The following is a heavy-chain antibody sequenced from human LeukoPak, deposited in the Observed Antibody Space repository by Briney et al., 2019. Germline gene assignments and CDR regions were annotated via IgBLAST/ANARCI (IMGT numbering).Heavy chain of an antibody. D-gene: IGHD3-22*01. CDR1: GFLFSSYG. V-gene: IGHV3-23*01. J-gene: IGHJ4*02. CDR3: AKTNGYYSD. Sequence: PGGSLRLSCAASGFLFSSYGMNWVRQAPGKGLEWVSGISGSGGTTYYADSVKGRFTISRDNSKNSLSLQVSSLRAEDTAVYYCAKTNGYYSDWGQGTLVTVSS. CDR2: ISGSGGTT.